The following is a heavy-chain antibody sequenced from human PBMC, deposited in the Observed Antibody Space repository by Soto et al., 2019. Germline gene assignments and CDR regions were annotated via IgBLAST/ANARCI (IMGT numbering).Heavy chain of an antibody. D-gene: IGHD2-15*01. CDR2: IYYSGST. V-gene: IGHV4-30-4*01. Sequence: SETLSLTCTVSGGSISSGDYYWSWIRQPPGKGLEWIGYIYYSGSTYYNPSLKSRVTISVDTSKNQFSLKLSSVTAADTAVYYCDRAAIVVVVAATDEGFDWFDPWGQGTLVTVSS. J-gene: IGHJ5*02. CDR3: DRAAIVVVVAATDEGFDWFDP. CDR1: GGSISSGDYY.